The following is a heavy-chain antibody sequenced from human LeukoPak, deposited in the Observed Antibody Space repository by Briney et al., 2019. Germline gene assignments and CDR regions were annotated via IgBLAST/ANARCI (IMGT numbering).Heavy chain of an antibody. CDR2: ISAYNGNT. CDR3: AVVVVADPYYYYGMDV. V-gene: IGHV1-18*01. J-gene: IGHJ6*02. CDR1: GYTFTSYG. D-gene: IGHD2-15*01. Sequence: ASVKVSCKASGYTFTSYGISWVRQAPGQGLEWMGGISAYNGNTNYAQKLQGRVTMTTDTSTSTAYMELRSLRSDDTAVYYCAVVVVADPYYYYGMDVWGQGTTVTVSS.